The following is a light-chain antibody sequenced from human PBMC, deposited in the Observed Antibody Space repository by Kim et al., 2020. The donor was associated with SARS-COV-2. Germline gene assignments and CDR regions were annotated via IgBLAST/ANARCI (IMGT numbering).Light chain of an antibody. J-gene: IGLJ1*01. V-gene: IGLV2-23*01. CDR2: EAT. Sequence: GQSITLSCTGTSSDVGSSNVVSWYQQYPGKAPKLMIYEATKRPSGVSDRFSGSKSGNTASLTISGLQAEDEADYYCCSSVGTSGYVFGIGTKVTVL. CDR3: CSSVGTSGYV. CDR1: SSDVGSSNV.